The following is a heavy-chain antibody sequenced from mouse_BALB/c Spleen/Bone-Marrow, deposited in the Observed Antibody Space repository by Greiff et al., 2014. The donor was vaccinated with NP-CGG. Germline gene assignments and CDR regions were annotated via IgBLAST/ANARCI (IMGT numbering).Heavy chain of an antibody. D-gene: IGHD2-13*01. CDR1: GFTFSSYA. Sequence: EVMLVESGGGLVKSGGSLKLSCAASGFTFSSYAMSWVRQTPEKRLEWVASIYSGGSIYYPDSVKGRFTISRDNARNILYLQMSRPRSEDPAMYYCADGDSFAYWGQGTLVTVSA. J-gene: IGHJ3*01. V-gene: IGHV5-6-5*01. CDR3: ADGDSFAY. CDR2: IYSGGSI.